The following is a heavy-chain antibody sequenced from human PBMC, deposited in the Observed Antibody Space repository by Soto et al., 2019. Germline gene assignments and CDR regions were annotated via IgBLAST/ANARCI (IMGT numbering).Heavy chain of an antibody. D-gene: IGHD5-12*01. CDR3: TRQRQDSGYDCFDY. CDR1: GFTFSGSA. CDR2: IRSKANSYAT. Sequence: GGSLRLSCAASGFTFSGSAMHWVRQASGKGLEWVGRIRSKANSYATAYAASVKGRFTISRDDSKNTAYLQMNSLKTEDTSVYYCTRQRQDSGYDCFDYWGRGTLVTVSS. V-gene: IGHV3-73*01. J-gene: IGHJ4*02.